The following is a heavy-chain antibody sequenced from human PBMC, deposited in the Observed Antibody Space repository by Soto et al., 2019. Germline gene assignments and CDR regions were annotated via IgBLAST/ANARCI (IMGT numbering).Heavy chain of an antibody. D-gene: IGHD2-8*01. CDR1: GCSIGTYY. CDR2: IFYSGSI. J-gene: IGHJ4*02. V-gene: IGHV4-59*13. Sequence: SETLSLTCTVSGCSIGTYYWNWIRQSPGKGLEWIGYIFYSGSINYNPSLKSRLTLSVDTSKNQVSLKLSSVTAADTAVYYCARDGYCTNGVCYGGGGPFDYWGQGTLVTVSS. CDR3: ARDGYCTNGVCYGGGGPFDY.